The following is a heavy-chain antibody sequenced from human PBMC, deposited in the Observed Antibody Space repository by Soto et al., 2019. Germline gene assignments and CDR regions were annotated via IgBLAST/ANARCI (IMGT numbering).Heavy chain of an antibody. CDR2: IIPIFGTA. V-gene: IGHV1-69*13. J-gene: IGHJ6*02. CDR1: GGTFSSYA. CDR3: ARPLNSSGYYYYYYGMDV. D-gene: IGHD3-22*01. Sequence: RASVKVSCKASGGTFSSYAISWVRQAPGQGLEWMGGIIPIFGTANYAQKFQGRVTITADESTSTAYMELSSLRSEDTAVYYCARPLNSSGYYYYYYGMDVWGQGTTVTVSS.